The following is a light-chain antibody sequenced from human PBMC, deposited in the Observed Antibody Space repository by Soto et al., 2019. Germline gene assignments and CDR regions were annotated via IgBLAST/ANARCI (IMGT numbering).Light chain of an antibody. CDR2: DSS. Sequence: DIQLTQSPSFLSASVEDSVTISCRASYDISSSLSWYQQEPGKPPKLLIYDSSTLQTVVPSRFTGSGSGRKFTLTISGLQFGDFATYFCQQLSHYPYTFGQGTKLAI. CDR1: YDISSS. J-gene: IGKJ2*01. V-gene: IGKV1-9*01. CDR3: QQLSHYPYT.